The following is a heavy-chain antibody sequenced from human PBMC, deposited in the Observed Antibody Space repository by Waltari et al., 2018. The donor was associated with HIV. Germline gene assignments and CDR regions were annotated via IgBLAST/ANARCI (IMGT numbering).Heavy chain of an antibody. D-gene: IGHD7-27*01. V-gene: IGHV3-30-3*01. CDR2: ISNDGSKK. CDR1: GFTFSNFG. J-gene: IGHJ4*02. Sequence: QVQLVESGGGVVQPGTSLRLSCAASGFTFSNFGMHWVRQAPGKGLEWVAIISNDGSKKYYADSVKGRFTISRANSKNTLYLQMNSLRPDDTAVYYCVRALGDYWGQGTLVTISS. CDR3: VRALGDY.